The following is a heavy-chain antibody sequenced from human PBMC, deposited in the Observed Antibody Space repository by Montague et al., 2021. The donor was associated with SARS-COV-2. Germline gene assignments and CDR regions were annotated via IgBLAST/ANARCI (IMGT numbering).Heavy chain of an antibody. V-gene: IGHV4-39*07. CDR3: ARDTRIPTLVVVNRYGTDV. CDR2: IYYSGST. D-gene: IGHD3-22*01. CDR1: GAAISSSSYY. Sequence: SETLSLTCTVSGAAISSSSYYWGWIRQPPGKGLEWIGSIYYSGSTYYNPSLKSRVTISVDTSKNQFSPKLSSVTAADTAVYYCARDTRIPTLVVVNRYGTDVWGQGTTVTVSS. J-gene: IGHJ6*02.